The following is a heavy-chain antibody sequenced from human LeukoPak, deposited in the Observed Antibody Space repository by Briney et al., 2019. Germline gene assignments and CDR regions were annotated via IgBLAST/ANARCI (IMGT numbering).Heavy chain of an antibody. CDR1: GFTFSSSS. CDR2: ISSSSSYI. Sequence: GGSLILSCAASGFTFSSSSMNWVRQAPGKGLEWVSSISSSSSYIYYADSVKGRFTISRDNAKNSLYLQMNSLRAEDTAVYYCAREREYSSSWYRFDYWGQGTLVTVSS. V-gene: IGHV3-21*01. CDR3: AREREYSSSWYRFDY. D-gene: IGHD6-13*01. J-gene: IGHJ4*02.